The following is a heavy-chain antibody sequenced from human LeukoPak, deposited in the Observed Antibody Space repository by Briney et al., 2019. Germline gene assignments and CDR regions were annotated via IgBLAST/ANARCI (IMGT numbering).Heavy chain of an antibody. CDR2: INHSGST. CDR3: ARGNYDYYGSGRGGNWFDP. Sequence: SETLSLTCAVYGGSFSGYYWSWIRQPPGKGLEWIGEINHSGSTNYNPSLKSRVTISVDTSKDQFSLKLSSVTAADTAVYYCARGNYDYYGSGRGGNWFDPWGRGTLVTVSS. CDR1: GGSFSGYY. V-gene: IGHV4-34*01. J-gene: IGHJ5*02. D-gene: IGHD3-10*01.